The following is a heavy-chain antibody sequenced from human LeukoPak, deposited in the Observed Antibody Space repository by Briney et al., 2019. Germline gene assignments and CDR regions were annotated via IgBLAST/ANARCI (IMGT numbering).Heavy chain of an antibody. CDR3: TTATEDIVVVPAHIDY. Sequence: PGGSLRLSCAASGFTFSNAWMSWVRQAPGKGLEWVGRIKSKTDGGTTDYAAPVKGRFTISRDDSKNTLYLQMNSLKTEDTAVYYCTTATEDIVVVPAHIDYWGQGTLVTVSS. D-gene: IGHD2-2*01. V-gene: IGHV3-15*01. CDR1: GFTFSNAW. CDR2: IKSKTDGGTT. J-gene: IGHJ4*02.